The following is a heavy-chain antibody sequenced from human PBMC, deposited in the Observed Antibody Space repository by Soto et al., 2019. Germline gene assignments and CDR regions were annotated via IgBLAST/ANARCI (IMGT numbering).Heavy chain of an antibody. D-gene: IGHD3-10*01. V-gene: IGHV3-48*03. CDR3: AREGSVSCSDYYAYYYGMDV. Sequence: EVQLVESGGGLFQPGGSLRLSCAASGFTFSNYDINWVRQAPGKGPEWISHISSSGGIIYYADSVKGRFTISRDNAKNSLYLQMNSLRGEDTAVYYCAREGSVSCSDYYAYYYGMDVWGQGTTVTVSS. CDR1: GFTFSNYD. J-gene: IGHJ6*02. CDR2: ISSSGGII.